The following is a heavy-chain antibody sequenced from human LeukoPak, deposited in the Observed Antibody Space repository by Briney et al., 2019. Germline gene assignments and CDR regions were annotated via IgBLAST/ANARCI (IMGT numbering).Heavy chain of an antibody. CDR2: IIPILGIA. Sequence: SVKVSCKASGGTFSSYAISWLRQAPGQGLEWMGRIIPILGIANYAQKFQGRVTITADKSTSTAYMELSSLRSEDTAVYYCARHLGELLHYWGQGTLVTVSS. CDR1: GGTFSSYA. V-gene: IGHV1-69*04. J-gene: IGHJ4*02. D-gene: IGHD1-26*01. CDR3: ARHLGELLHY.